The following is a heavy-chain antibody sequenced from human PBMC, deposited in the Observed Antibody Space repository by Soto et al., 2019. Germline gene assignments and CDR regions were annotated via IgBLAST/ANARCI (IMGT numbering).Heavy chain of an antibody. Sequence: QVQLVQSGAEVKKPGSSVKVSCKASGGTFSSYAISWVRQAPGQGLEWMGGIIPIFGTANYAQKFQGRVTSTADEYTSTAYMELSSLRSEDTAVYYCARLIEDIVLVPAAIVSDYWGQGTLVTVSS. CDR1: GGTFSSYA. J-gene: IGHJ4*02. CDR2: IIPIFGTA. D-gene: IGHD2-2*01. CDR3: ARLIEDIVLVPAAIVSDY. V-gene: IGHV1-69*12.